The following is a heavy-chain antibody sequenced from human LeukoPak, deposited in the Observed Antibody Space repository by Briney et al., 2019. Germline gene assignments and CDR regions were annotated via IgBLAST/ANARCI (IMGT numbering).Heavy chain of an antibody. CDR3: ASRGQIPDY. V-gene: IGHV3-7*01. CDR1: GFTFSNYV. Sequence: GGSLRLSCAASGFTFSNYVMSWVRQAPGKGLEWVASIKQDGNEKWYVDSVKGRFTISRDNTKNSVYLQMNNLRAEDTAVYYCASRGQIPDYWGQGTLVTVSS. CDR2: IKQDGNEK. D-gene: IGHD3-10*01. J-gene: IGHJ4*02.